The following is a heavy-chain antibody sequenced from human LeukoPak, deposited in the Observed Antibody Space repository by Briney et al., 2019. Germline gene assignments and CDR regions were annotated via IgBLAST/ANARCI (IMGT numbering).Heavy chain of an antibody. CDR3: ARDKYTGYETFDY. CDR2: INPNNGGT. D-gene: IGHD5-12*01. J-gene: IGHJ4*02. Sequence: GASVKVSCKASGYTFTGYYIHWVRQAPGQGLEWMGWINPNNGGTNYAQEFQGRVTMTRDTSISTAYMELNRLTSDDTAVYYCARDKYTGYETFDYWGQGTPVTVSS. V-gene: IGHV1-2*02. CDR1: GYTFTGYY.